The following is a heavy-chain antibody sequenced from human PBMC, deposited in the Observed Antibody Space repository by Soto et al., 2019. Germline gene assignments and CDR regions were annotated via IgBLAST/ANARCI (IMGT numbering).Heavy chain of an antibody. CDR3: ARLNYDILTGYWDNNWFDP. J-gene: IGHJ5*02. V-gene: IGHV4-34*01. Sequence: PSETLSLTCAVYGGSFSGYYWSWIRQPPGKGLEWIGEINHSGSTNYNPSLKSRVTISVDTSKNQFSLKLSSVTAADTAVYYCARLNYDILTGYWDNNWFDPWGQGTLVTVSS. CDR1: GGSFSGYY. CDR2: INHSGST. D-gene: IGHD3-9*01.